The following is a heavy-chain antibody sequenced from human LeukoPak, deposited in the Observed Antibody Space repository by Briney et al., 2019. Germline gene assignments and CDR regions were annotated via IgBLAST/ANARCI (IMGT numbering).Heavy chain of an antibody. CDR1: GFTVSSNY. Sequence: GGSLRLSCAASGFTVSSNYMSWVRQAPGKGLEWVSVIYSGGSTYYADSVKGRFTISRQNSKNTVDLQMNSLRPEDTAVYYCARDGRYCIITSYYGYYGMDVWGQGTTVTVSS. V-gene: IGHV3-53*04. J-gene: IGHJ6*02. CDR3: ARDGRYCIITSYYGYYGMDV. CDR2: IYSGGST. D-gene: IGHD2-2*01.